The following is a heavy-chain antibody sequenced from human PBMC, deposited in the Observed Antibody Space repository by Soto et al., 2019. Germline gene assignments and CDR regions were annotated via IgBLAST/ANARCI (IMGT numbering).Heavy chain of an antibody. CDR2: ISSSSSTI. Sequence: GGSLRLCCAASGLTFSSYSMNWVRQAPGKGLEWVSYISSSSSTIYYADSVKGRFTISRDNAKNSLYLQMNSLRAEDTAVYYCAIHPEHIAQSGLFDPSGQRTLVTVSA. CDR1: GLTFSSYS. CDR3: AIHPEHIAQSGLFDP. D-gene: IGHD6-25*01. J-gene: IGHJ5*02. V-gene: IGHV3-48*01.